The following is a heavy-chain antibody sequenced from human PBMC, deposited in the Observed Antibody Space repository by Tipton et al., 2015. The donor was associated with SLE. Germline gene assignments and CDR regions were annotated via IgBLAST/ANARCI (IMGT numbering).Heavy chain of an antibody. D-gene: IGHD3-3*01. CDR3: ARDRFLEWSYAFDI. CDR2: INHSGST. Sequence: TLSLTCAVYGGSFSGYYWSWIRQPPGKGLEWIGEINHSGSTNYNPSLKSRVTISVDTSKNQFSLKLSSVTAADTAVYYCARDRFLEWSYAFDIWGQGTMVTVSS. CDR1: GGSFSGYY. V-gene: IGHV4-34*01. J-gene: IGHJ3*02.